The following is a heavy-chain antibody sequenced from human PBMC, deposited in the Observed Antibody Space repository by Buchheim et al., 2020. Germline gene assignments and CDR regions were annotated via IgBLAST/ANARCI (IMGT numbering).Heavy chain of an antibody. CDR2: IKQDGSEK. D-gene: IGHD3-3*01. Sequence: EVQLVESGGGLVQPGGSLRLSCAASGFTFSSYWMSWVRQAPGKGLEWVPNIKQDGSEKYYVDSVKGRFTISRDNAKNSLYLQMNSLRAEDTAVYYCARSITIFGVVNVGINWFDPWGQGTL. CDR3: ARSITIFGVVNVGINWFDP. CDR1: GFTFSSYW. J-gene: IGHJ5*02. V-gene: IGHV3-7*01.